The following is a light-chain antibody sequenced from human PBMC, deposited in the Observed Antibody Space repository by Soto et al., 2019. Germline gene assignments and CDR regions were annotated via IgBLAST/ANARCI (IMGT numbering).Light chain of an antibody. CDR3: QSYDSSLSVV. Sequence: QSVRTQPPSVSGAPGQRVTTSCIGSSSNIGAGYDVHWYQQLPGTAPKLLIYGNSNRPSGVPDRFSGSKSGTSASLAITGLQAEDEADYYCQSYDSSLSVVFGGETKLTVL. V-gene: IGLV1-40*01. CDR1: SSNIGAGYD. CDR2: GNS. J-gene: IGLJ2*01.